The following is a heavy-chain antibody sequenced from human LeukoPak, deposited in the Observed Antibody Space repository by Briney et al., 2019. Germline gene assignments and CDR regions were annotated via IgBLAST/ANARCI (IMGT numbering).Heavy chain of an antibody. D-gene: IGHD3-10*01. CDR1: GYTFTGYY. V-gene: IGHV1-2*06. Sequence: ASVKVPCKASGYTFTGYYMHWVRQAPGQGLEWMGRINPNSGGTNYAQKFQGRVTMTRDTSISTAYMELSRLGSDDTAVHYCARAYYYGSGSYSRFDPWGQGTLVTVSS. J-gene: IGHJ5*02. CDR2: INPNSGGT. CDR3: ARAYYYGSGSYSRFDP.